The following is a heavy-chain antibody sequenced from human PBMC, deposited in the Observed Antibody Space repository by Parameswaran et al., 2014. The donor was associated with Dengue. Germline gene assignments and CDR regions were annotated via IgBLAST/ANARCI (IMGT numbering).Heavy chain of an antibody. Sequence: AISSARWIRQPPGKGLEWIGYIYYSGSTNYNPSLKSRVTISVDTSKNQFSLKLSSVTAADTAVYYCARAHLGVGATWYYYYYGMDVWGQGTTVTVSS. J-gene: IGHJ6*02. CDR3: ARAHLGVGATWYYYYYGMDV. V-gene: IGHV4-59*01. CDR1: AISSA. CDR2: IYYSGST. D-gene: IGHD1-26*01.